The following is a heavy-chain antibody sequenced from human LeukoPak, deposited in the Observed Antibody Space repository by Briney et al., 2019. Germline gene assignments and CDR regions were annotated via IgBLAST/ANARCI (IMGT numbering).Heavy chain of an antibody. D-gene: IGHD1-26*01. CDR1: GFTFSSYA. CDR2: ISGSGGST. Sequence: PGGSLRLSCAASGFTFSSYAMSWVRQAPGKGLEWVSSISGSGGSTYYADSVKGRFTISRDNSKNTLYLQMISLRAEDTDVYYCAKGPKRWELLCYFDYWGQGTLVTVSS. J-gene: IGHJ4*02. V-gene: IGHV3-23*01. CDR3: AKGPKRWELLCYFDY.